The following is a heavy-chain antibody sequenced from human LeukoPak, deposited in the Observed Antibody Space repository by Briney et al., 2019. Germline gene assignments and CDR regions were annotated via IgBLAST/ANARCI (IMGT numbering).Heavy chain of an antibody. J-gene: IGHJ3*02. Sequence: GESLKISCEASGYSFTSYWIGWVRQMPGKGLEWMGIIYPGDSDTRYSPSFQGQVSISADKSTSTAYLQWSSLKASDTAMYYCARQDTAMVYDDAFDIWGQGTMVTVSS. CDR2: IYPGDSDT. CDR1: GYSFTSYW. V-gene: IGHV5-51*01. CDR3: ARQDTAMVYDDAFDI. D-gene: IGHD5-18*01.